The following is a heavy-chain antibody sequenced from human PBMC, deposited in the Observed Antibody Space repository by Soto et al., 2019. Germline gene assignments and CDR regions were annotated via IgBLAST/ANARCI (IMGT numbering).Heavy chain of an antibody. CDR3: ARAAEEMATAIDY. V-gene: IGHV4-31*03. CDR1: GGSISSGGYY. Sequence: SETLSLTCTVSGGSISSGGYYWSWIRQHPGKGLEWIGYIYYSGSTYYNPSLKSRVTISVDTSKNQFSLKLSSVTAADTAVYYCARAAEEMATAIDYWGQGTLVTVSS. CDR2: IYYSGST. D-gene: IGHD5-18*01. J-gene: IGHJ4*02.